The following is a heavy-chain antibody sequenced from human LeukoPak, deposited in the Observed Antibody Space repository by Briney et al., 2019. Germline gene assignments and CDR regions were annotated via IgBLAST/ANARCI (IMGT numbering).Heavy chain of an antibody. D-gene: IGHD5-12*01. CDR2: ISSSGSTI. CDR3: ARSSWLRRLYYYYYMDV. J-gene: IGHJ6*03. CDR1: GFTFSSYE. V-gene: IGHV3-48*03. Sequence: GGSLRLSCAASGFTFSSYEMNWVRQAPGKGLEWVSYISSSGSTIYYADSVKGRFTISRDNAKNSLYLQMNSLRAEDTAVYYCARSSWLRRLYYYYYMDVWGKGTTVTVSS.